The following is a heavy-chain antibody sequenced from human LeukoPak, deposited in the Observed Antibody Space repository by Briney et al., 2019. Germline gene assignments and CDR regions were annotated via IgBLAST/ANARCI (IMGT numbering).Heavy chain of an antibody. J-gene: IGHJ5*02. CDR3: ARENYCTNGVCWAFDP. D-gene: IGHD2-8*01. CDR2: IYYTGST. Sequence: SETLSLTCTVSGGSISSSEYYWSWIRQPPGKGLEWLGNIYYTGSTSYNPSLKSRVTFSVDTFKNQFSLHLNSVTAADTAVYFCARENYCTNGVCWAFDPWGQGTLVTVSS. V-gene: IGHV4-39*07. CDR1: GGSISSSEYY.